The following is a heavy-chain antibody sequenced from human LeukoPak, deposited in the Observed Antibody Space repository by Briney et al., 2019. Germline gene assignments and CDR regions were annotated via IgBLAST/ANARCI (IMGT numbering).Heavy chain of an antibody. CDR3: ARDPYFDY. Sequence: PGRSLRLSCAASGFTFSSYAMHWVRQAPGKGLEWVAVISYDESNKYYADSVKGRFTISRDNSKNTLYLQMNSLRAEDTAVYYCARDPYFDYWGQGTLVTVSS. CDR2: ISYDESNK. V-gene: IGHV3-30-3*01. J-gene: IGHJ4*02. CDR1: GFTFSSYA.